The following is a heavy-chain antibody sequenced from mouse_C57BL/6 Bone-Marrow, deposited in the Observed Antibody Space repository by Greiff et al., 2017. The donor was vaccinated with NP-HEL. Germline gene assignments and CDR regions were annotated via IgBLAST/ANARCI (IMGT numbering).Heavy chain of an antibody. CDR2: IYPSDSET. J-gene: IGHJ1*01. CDR1: GYTFTSYW. D-gene: IGHD3-1*01. V-gene: IGHV1-61*01. Sequence: QVQLKQPGAELVRPGSSVKLSCKASGYTFTSYWMDWVKQRPRQGLEWIGNIYPSDSETHYNQKFKDKATLTVDKSSSTAYMQLSSLTSEDSAFSSCARGLPAGRDWYFDVWGPGTTVTVSS. CDR3: ARGLPAGRDWYFDV.